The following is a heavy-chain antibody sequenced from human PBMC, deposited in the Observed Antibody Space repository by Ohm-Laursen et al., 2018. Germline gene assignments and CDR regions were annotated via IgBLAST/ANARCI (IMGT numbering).Heavy chain of an antibody. CDR3: ARAVKAHFNWFDP. Sequence: GTLSLTCTVSGGSISSYYWSWIRQPPGKGLEWIGYIYYSGSTNYNPSLKSRVTISVDTSKNQFSLKLSSVTAADTAVYYCARAVKAHFNWFDPWGQGTLVTVPS. CDR2: IYYSGST. CDR1: GGSISSYY. V-gene: IGHV4-59*01. J-gene: IGHJ5*02. D-gene: IGHD3-22*01.